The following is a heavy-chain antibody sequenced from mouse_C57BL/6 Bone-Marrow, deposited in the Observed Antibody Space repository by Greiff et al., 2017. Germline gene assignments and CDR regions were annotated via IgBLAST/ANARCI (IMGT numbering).Heavy chain of an antibody. D-gene: IGHD2-2*01. Sequence: EVHLVESGGDLVKPGGSLKLSCAASGFTFSSYGMSWVRQTPDKRLEWVATLSSGGSYPYYPDSVKGRFTITRDNAKNTLYLQMSSLKSEDTAMYYCARRGLRRGWGFDYWGQGTTLTVSS. J-gene: IGHJ2*01. V-gene: IGHV5-6*01. CDR1: GFTFSSYG. CDR2: LSSGGSYP. CDR3: ARRGLRRGWGFDY.